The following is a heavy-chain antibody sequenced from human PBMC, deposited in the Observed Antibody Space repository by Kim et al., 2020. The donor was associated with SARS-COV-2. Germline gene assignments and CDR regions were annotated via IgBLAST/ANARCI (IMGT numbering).Heavy chain of an antibody. CDR1: GYRFTSYW. D-gene: IGHD3-22*01. Sequence: GESLKISCKGSGYRFTSYWIAWVRQMPGKGLEWMGIIYPGDSDTTYSPPFQGQVTISADKSIRPAYLQWSSLKASDTAMYYCARRAYYASSGSYFYFDY. CDR3: ARRAYYASSGSYFYFDY. CDR2: IYPGDSDT. J-gene: IGHJ4*01. V-gene: IGHV5-51*01.